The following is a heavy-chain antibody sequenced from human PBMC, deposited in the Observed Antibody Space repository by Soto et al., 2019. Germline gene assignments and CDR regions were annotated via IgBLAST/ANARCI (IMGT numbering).Heavy chain of an antibody. J-gene: IGHJ6*03. Sequence: QVQLVQSGAEVKKPGASVKVSCKASGYTFTNYDINWVRQATGQGPEWMGWMNPDSGNTGSAQKFQGRVTMTRNTSTNTAHMELSSLRSEDTAVYYCARDGVKGHAYNWNDYFMDVWCNGTTVTVSS. CDR1: GYTFTNYD. V-gene: IGHV1-8*02. CDR2: MNPDSGNT. CDR3: ARDGVKGHAYNWNDYFMDV. D-gene: IGHD1-1*01.